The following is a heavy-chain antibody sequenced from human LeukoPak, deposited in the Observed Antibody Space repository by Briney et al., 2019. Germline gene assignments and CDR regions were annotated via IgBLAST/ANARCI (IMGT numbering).Heavy chain of an antibody. CDR2: ISYSGST. Sequence: PSETLSLTCTVSGVSISSNSQYWAWIRQPPGKGLEWLGTISYSGSTHYNPSLKSRVTISLDTTKNQFSLKLSSMTAADTAVYYCARVASGTLDYWGQGTLVTVSS. CDR1: GVSISSNSQY. V-gene: IGHV4-39*01. CDR3: ARVASGTLDY. J-gene: IGHJ4*02. D-gene: IGHD5-12*01.